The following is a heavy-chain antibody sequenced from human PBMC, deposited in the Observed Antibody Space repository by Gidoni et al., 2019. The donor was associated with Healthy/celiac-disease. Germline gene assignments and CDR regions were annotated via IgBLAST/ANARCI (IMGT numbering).Heavy chain of an antibody. CDR2: IYYSGST. Sequence: QLQLQESGPGLVKPSETLSLTCTVSGGSISSSSYYWGWIRQPPGKGLEWIGSIYYSGSTYYNPSLKSRVTISVDTSKNQFSLKLSSVTAADTAVYYCARGIVVVPAARGFDYFDYWGQGTLVTVSS. V-gene: IGHV4-39*01. CDR3: ARGIVVVPAARGFDYFDY. J-gene: IGHJ4*02. CDR1: GGSISSSSYY. D-gene: IGHD2-2*01.